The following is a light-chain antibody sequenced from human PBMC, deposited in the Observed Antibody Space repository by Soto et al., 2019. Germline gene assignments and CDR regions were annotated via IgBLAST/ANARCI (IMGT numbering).Light chain of an antibody. CDR2: KTA. Sequence: DTQMTQAPSTLSASVGDRVTITCRASQTISSWLAWYQQKPGKAPKLLIYKTASLESGVPSRFSGSGSGTALTITILSLQPDDFSTYYCQQYYRYSTFGQGTKVEIK. V-gene: IGKV1-5*03. CDR3: QQYYRYST. J-gene: IGKJ1*01. CDR1: QTISSW.